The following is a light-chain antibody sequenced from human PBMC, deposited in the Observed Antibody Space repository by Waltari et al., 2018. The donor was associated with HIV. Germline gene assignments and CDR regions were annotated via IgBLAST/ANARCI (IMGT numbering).Light chain of an antibody. CDR2: RNT. J-gene: IGLJ3*02. CDR3: QSYDRSLSGWV. CDR1: SSNIGAGYD. Sequence: QSVLTQPPPVSGAPAQRVTISCPWSSSNIGAGYDCHWYQQLHGTSPKLLIYRNTHRPSGVPDRFSGSKSGTSASLAITGLQTEDEADYYCQSYDRSLSGWVFGGGTKLTVL. V-gene: IGLV1-40*01.